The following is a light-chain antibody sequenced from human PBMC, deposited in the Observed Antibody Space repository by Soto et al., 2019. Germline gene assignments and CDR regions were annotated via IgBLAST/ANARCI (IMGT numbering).Light chain of an antibody. CDR3: CSSAGSSTLV. Sequence: QSVLTQPASVSGSPGQSITISCTGTSSDVGSYNLVSWYQQHPGKAPKLMIYEGSKRPSGVSNRFSGSKSGNTASLTISGLPAEDEADYYCCSSAGSSTLVFGGGTKLTVL. V-gene: IGLV2-23*01. CDR2: EGS. CDR1: SSDVGSYNL. J-gene: IGLJ2*01.